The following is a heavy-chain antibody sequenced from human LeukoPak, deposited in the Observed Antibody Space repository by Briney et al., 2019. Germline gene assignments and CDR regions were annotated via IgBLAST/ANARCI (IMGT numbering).Heavy chain of an antibody. D-gene: IGHD2-2*01. CDR3: ARVRVLPALNPDV. J-gene: IGHJ6*04. CDR2: IFHSGST. Sequence: PSQTLSLTCIVSGDSINSAGYYWSWIRQPPGKGLEWVGYIFHSGSTYYNPSLKSRVTISVDGSKNQFSLKLNSVTAADTAVYYCARVRVLPALNPDVWGRGTTVTVSS. CDR1: GDSINSAGYY. V-gene: IGHV4-30-2*01.